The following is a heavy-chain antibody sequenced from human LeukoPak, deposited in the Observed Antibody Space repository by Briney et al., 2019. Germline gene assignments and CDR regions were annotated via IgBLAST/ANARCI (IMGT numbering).Heavy chain of an antibody. V-gene: IGHV1-46*01. Sequence: GASVKASCKASGYTFTSYYMHWVRQAPGQGLEWMGIINPSGGSTSYAQKFQGRVTMTRDTSTSTVYMELSSLRSEDTAVYYCGVYCSSTSCYDYWGQGTLVTVSS. CDR2: INPSGGST. CDR3: GVYCSSTSCYDY. CDR1: GYTFTSYY. J-gene: IGHJ4*02. D-gene: IGHD2-2*01.